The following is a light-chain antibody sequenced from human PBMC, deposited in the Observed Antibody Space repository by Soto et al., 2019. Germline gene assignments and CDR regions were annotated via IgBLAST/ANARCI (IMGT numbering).Light chain of an antibody. CDR3: QQYNNCPLT. V-gene: IGKV3-15*01. Sequence: EIVMTQSPATLSVSPGERVTLSCRASQTVSSNLAWYQQKPGQAPRLLIYGASTRATGIPARFSGSGSGTEFTLTISSLQSEDFAVYYCQQYNNCPLTFGQGTKVEIK. J-gene: IGKJ1*01. CDR2: GAS. CDR1: QTVSSN.